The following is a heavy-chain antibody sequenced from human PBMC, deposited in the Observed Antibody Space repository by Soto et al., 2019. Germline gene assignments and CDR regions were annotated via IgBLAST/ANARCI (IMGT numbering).Heavy chain of an antibody. V-gene: IGHV4-34*01. D-gene: IGHD2-15*01. CDR1: GGSFSGYY. Sequence: PSETLSLTCAVYGGSFSGYYWSWIRQPPGKGLEWIGEINHSGSTNYNPSLKSRVTISVDTSKNQFSLKLSSVTAADTAVYYCARTRVKGYCSGGSCYGNYYYYGMGVWGQGTTVTVSS. J-gene: IGHJ6*02. CDR2: INHSGST. CDR3: ARTRVKGYCSGGSCYGNYYYYGMGV.